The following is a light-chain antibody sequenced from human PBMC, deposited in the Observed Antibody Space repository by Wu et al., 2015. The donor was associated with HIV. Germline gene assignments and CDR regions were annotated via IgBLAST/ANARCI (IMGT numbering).Light chain of an antibody. CDR2: DAS. CDR1: QSVSSN. CDR3: QQYNDWPRHT. V-gene: IGKV3-15*01. Sequence: EIVMTQSPATLSVSPGERATLFCRASQSVSSNLAWYQQKPGQALRLLIYDASTRATGIPGRFSGRGSGTEFTLTISTMQSEDFAVYYCQQYNDWPRHTFGQGTKLEIK. J-gene: IGKJ2*01.